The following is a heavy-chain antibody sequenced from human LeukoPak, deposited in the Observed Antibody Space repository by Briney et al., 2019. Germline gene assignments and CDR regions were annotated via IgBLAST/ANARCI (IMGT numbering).Heavy chain of an antibody. CDR2: IYSGGGT. CDR3: AKDKEPMITFGGALDY. Sequence: GGSLRLSCAASGITASSNYMTWVRQAPGKGLEWVSVIYSGGGTYYADSVKGRFTISRDNSKNTLYLQMNSLRAEDMALYYCAKDKEPMITFGGALDYWGQGTLVTVPS. J-gene: IGHJ4*02. V-gene: IGHV3-53*05. CDR1: GITASSNY. D-gene: IGHD3-16*01.